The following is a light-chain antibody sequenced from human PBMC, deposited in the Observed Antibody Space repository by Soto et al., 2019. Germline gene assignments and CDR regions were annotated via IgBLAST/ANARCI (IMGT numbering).Light chain of an antibody. CDR3: KKYNSAPYT. Sequence: DIQMTQSPSSLSASVGDRVTITCRASQGISNNLAWYQQKPGKVPKLLIYAASTLPSGVPSRFSGSGSGTDFTLNISSLQPEDVATYYCKKYNSAPYTFGQGTKLEIK. J-gene: IGKJ2*01. V-gene: IGKV1-27*01. CDR2: AAS. CDR1: QGISNN.